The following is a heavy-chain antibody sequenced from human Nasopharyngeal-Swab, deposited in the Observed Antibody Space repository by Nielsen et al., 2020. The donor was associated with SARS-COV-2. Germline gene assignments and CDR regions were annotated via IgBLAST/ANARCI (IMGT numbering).Heavy chain of an antibody. Sequence: GSLRLSCAVSGYSISSGYYWGWIRQPPGKGLECIGNIYHSGSTYYNPSLKSRVTISVDTSKNQFSLRLSSLTAADTAVYYCARIELRYFDGVVSNGWFDPWGQGTLVTVSS. CDR1: GYSISSGYY. J-gene: IGHJ5*02. V-gene: IGHV4-38-2*01. D-gene: IGHD3-9*01. CDR2: IYHSGST. CDR3: ARIELRYFDGVVSNGWFDP.